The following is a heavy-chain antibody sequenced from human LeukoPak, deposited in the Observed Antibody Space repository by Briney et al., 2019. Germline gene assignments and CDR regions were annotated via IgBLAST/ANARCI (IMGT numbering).Heavy chain of an antibody. J-gene: IGHJ4*02. CDR1: GFPFSDYY. CDR3: AKVVRYYYDSSGSALEN. D-gene: IGHD3-22*01. CDR2: ISSSGSTI. Sequence: GSLRLSCAASGFPFSDYYMSWIRQAPGKGLEWVSYISSSGSTIYYADSVKGRFTISRDNSKNTLYLQMNSLRAEDTAMYYCAKVVRYYYDSSGSALENWGQGTLVTVSS. V-gene: IGHV3-11*04.